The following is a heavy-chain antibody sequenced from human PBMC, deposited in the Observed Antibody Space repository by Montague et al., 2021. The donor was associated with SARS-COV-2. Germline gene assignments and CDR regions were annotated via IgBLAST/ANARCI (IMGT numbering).Heavy chain of an antibody. V-gene: IGHV3-21*01. CDR1: GFTFSSYS. D-gene: IGHD3-10*01. CDR3: AIDWITMLYYYGMDV. CDR2: ISSSSSYI. Sequence: SLRLSCAASGFTFSSYSMNWVRQAPGKGLEWVSSISSSSSYIYYADSAKGRFIISRDNAKGSLYLQMSSLSVEDTAVYYCAIDWITMLYYYGMDVWGQGTTVTVS. J-gene: IGHJ6*02.